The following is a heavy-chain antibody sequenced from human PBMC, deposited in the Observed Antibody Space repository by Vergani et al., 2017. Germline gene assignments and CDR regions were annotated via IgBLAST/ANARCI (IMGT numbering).Heavy chain of an antibody. CDR1: GGSISSYY. D-gene: IGHD4-17*01. V-gene: IGHV4-59*01. J-gene: IGHJ4*02. CDR2: SYYSGST. Sequence: QVQLQESGPGLVKPSETLSLTCTVSGGSISSYYWSWIRQPPGKGLEWIGDSYYSGSTNYNPSLKSRVTISVDTAKNQFSLKLSSVTAADTAVYYCARASTVTTTAFDYWGQGTLVTVSS. CDR3: ARASTVTTTAFDY.